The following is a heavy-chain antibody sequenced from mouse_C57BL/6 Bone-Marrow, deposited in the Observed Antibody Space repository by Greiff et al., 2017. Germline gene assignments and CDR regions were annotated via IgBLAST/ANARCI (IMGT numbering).Heavy chain of an antibody. D-gene: IGHD3-2*02. CDR2: IDPENGDT. CDR1: GFNIKDDY. CDR3: TTLRLEAY. V-gene: IGHV14-4*01. J-gene: IGHJ3*01. Sequence: VQLQQSGAELVRPGASVKLSCTASGFNIKDDYMHWVKQRPEQGLEWIGWIDPENGDTEYASKFQGKATITADTSSNTAYLQLSSLTSEDTAVYYCTTLRLEAYWGQGTLVTVSA.